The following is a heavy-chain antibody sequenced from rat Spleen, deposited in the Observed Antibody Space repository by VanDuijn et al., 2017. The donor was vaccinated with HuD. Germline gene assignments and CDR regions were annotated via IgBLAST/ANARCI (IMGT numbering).Heavy chain of an antibody. CDR1: GITFSNYA. CDR2: INFDGSST. Sequence: EVQLVESGGGLVQPGGTLKLSCAASGITFSNYAMAWVRQAPTKGLEWVATINFDGSSTYYRDSVRGRFSISRDNAKSTLYLQMDSLRSEDTATYNCVRQRGHTMGPFDYWGQGVKVTVSS. V-gene: IGHV5-29*01. J-gene: IGHJ2*01. CDR3: VRQRGHTMGPFDY. D-gene: IGHD1-7*01.